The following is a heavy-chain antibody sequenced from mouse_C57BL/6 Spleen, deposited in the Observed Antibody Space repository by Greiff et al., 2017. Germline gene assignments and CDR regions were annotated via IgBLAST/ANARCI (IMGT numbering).Heavy chain of an antibody. Sequence: VQLQQPGAELVKPGASVKLSCKASGYTFTSYWMHWVKQRPGQGLEWIGMIHPTGGCTNYNEKFKSKATLTVDKSSSTAYMQLSSLTSEDSAVYYCAPHDYGSSYWYFDVWGTGTTVTVAS. J-gene: IGHJ1*03. V-gene: IGHV1-64*01. CDR3: APHDYGSSYWYFDV. CDR2: IHPTGGCT. CDR1: GYTFTSYW. D-gene: IGHD1-1*01.